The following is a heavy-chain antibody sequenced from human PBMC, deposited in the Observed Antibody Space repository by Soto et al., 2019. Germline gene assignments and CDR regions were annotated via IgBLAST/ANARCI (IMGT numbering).Heavy chain of an antibody. V-gene: IGHV4-39*01. CDR2: MFYSGNT. CDR3: VSPEGYYDSSGYTLDY. J-gene: IGHJ4*02. CDR1: GDSISSSTYY. D-gene: IGHD3-22*01. Sequence: SQPLSLTGPVSGDSISSSTYYWGWIRQPPGKGLEWIGSMFYSGNTYYNPSLKSRVTLSIDTSKNQFSLKLNSVTAADTAVYYCVSPEGYYDSSGYTLDYWGQGTLVTVSS.